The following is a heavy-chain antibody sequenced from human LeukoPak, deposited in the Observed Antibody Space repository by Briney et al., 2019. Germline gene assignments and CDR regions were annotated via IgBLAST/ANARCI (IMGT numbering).Heavy chain of an antibody. CDR2: VHNRGST. D-gene: IGHD3-10*01. V-gene: IGHV4-59*12. CDR3: ARVLYYGSGTYYYFDY. Sequence: SETLSLTCTVPGGSIRSYDWSWIRQPPGKGLEWIGYVHNRGSTNYSPSLKSRVTMSVDTTKNQFSLKLSSVTAADTAVYFCARVLYYGSGTYYYFDYWGQGTLVTVS. J-gene: IGHJ4*02. CDR1: GGSIRSYD.